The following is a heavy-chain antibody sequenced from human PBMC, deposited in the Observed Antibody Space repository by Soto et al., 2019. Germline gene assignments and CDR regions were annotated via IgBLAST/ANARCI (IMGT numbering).Heavy chain of an antibody. V-gene: IGHV4-59*08. CDR1: GGSISSYY. CDR3: ASQPGIAEVGYYFDS. CDR2: IYYSGST. D-gene: IGHD6-13*01. J-gene: IGHJ4*02. Sequence: SETLSFTCTVSGGSISSYYWSWIRQPPGKGLEWIGYIYYSGSTNYNPSLKSRVTISVDTSKNQFSLKLSSVTAADTAVYYCASQPGIAEVGYYFDSGGQGTLVTVSS.